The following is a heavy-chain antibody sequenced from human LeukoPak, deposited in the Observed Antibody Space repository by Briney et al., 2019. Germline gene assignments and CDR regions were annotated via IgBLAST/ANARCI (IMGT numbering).Heavy chain of an antibody. CDR3: AKGDYYDSTGYCPFDY. D-gene: IGHD3-22*01. J-gene: IGHJ4*02. V-gene: IGHV3-64*01. CDR1: GFTFSSYA. Sequence: GGSLRLSCAASGFTFSSYAMHWVRQAPGKVLEYVSAISSNGGSTYYANSVKGRFTISRDNSKNTLYLQMNSLRAEDTAVYYCAKGDYYDSTGYCPFDYWGQGTLVTVSS. CDR2: ISSNGGST.